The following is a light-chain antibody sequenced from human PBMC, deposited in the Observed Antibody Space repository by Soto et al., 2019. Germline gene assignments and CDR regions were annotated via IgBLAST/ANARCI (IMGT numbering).Light chain of an antibody. CDR2: GPS. V-gene: IGKV3-15*01. Sequence: EIVVTQSPATLSVSPGERATLSCRASQSVSTNVAWYQQKPGQAPRLLIYGPSTRASGIPARFSGSGSGREFTLTISRLEPEDFAVYYCQQYGSSGTFGQGTKVDIK. J-gene: IGKJ1*01. CDR1: QSVSTN. CDR3: QQYGSSGT.